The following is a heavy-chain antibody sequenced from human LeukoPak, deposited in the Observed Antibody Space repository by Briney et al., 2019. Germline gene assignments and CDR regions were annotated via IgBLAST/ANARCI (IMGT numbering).Heavy chain of an antibody. J-gene: IGHJ4*02. CDR2: IRSKAYGGTT. Sequence: PGGSLRLSCTASGFTFGDYAMSWVRQAPGKGLEWVGFIRSKAYGGTTEYAASVKGRFTISRDDSKIIAYLQINSLKTEDTAVFYCSRGGKVSYYDNSGYPDYWGQGTLVTVSS. D-gene: IGHD3-22*01. CDR3: SRGGKVSYYDNSGYPDY. CDR1: GFTFGDYA. V-gene: IGHV3-49*04.